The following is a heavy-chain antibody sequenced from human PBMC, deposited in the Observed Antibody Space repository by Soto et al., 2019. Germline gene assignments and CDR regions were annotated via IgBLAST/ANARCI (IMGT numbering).Heavy chain of an antibody. CDR2: MNPKSGHT. CDR3: ARTDGDLDV. J-gene: IGHJ6*02. Sequence: QVQLVQSGAEVKKPGASVKVSCKASGYTFSSYDINWVRQGTGQGLEWMGCMNPKSGHTGSAQKFQGRVTMTRDTSISTAYMELSSLRSEDTAIYYCARTDGDLDVWGQGTTVTVSS. V-gene: IGHV1-8*01. CDR1: GYTFSSYD. D-gene: IGHD4-17*01.